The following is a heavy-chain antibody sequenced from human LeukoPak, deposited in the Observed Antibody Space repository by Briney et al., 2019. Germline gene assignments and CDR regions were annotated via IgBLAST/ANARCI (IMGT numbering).Heavy chain of an antibody. Sequence: NPSETLSLTCAVYGGSFSGYYWSWIRQPPGKGLEWIGEINHRGSTNYNPSLKSRVTISVDTSKNQFSLKLSSVTAADTAVYYCARGTRGRSSSFHYYYMDVWGKGTTVTVSS. D-gene: IGHD6-6*01. CDR1: GGSFSGYY. CDR2: INHRGST. V-gene: IGHV4-34*01. J-gene: IGHJ6*03. CDR3: ARGTRGRSSSFHYYYMDV.